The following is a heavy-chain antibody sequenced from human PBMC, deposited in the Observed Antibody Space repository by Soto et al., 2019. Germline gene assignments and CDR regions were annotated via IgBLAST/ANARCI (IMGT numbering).Heavy chain of an antibody. CDR3: ARERSYHMDV. CDR2: MNPNSGNT. V-gene: IGHV1-8*01. D-gene: IGHD2-2*01. CDR1: GYSFTSYD. J-gene: IGHJ6*02. Sequence: QVQLAQSGAEVKKPGASVKVSCKASGYSFTSYDINWVRQATGQGREWMGWMNPNSGNTVYAQKFQGRVTMTSNTSISTAYLVLSSLRSEDTAVDYCARERSYHMDVWGQGTTVTVSS.